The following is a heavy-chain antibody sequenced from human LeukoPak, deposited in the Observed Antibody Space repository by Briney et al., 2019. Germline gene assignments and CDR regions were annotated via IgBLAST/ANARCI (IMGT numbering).Heavy chain of an antibody. CDR2: IKQDGSEK. Sequence: GGSLRLSCAASGFTFSSFWMTWVRQAPGKRLEYVANIKQDGSEKYYVDSVKGRFTISRDNAKNSLYLQMNSLRAEDTAVYYCARESWSVPAAIFDAFDIWGQGTMVTVSS. V-gene: IGHV3-7*01. CDR3: ARESWSVPAAIFDAFDI. J-gene: IGHJ3*02. CDR1: GFTFSSFW. D-gene: IGHD2-2*01.